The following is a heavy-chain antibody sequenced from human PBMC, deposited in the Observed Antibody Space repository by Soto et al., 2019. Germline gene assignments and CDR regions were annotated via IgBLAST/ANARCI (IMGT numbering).Heavy chain of an antibody. CDR3: ARLRRPEFGYFDY. J-gene: IGHJ4*02. V-gene: IGHV4-30-2*01. CDR1: GGSISSGGYS. Sequence: QLQLQESGSGLVKPSQTLSLTCAVSGGSISSGGYSWSWIRQPPGKGLEWIGYIYHSGSTYYNPSLKSRVTISVDRSKTQFSLKLSSVTAADTAVHYCARLRRPEFGYFDYWGQGTLVTVSS. CDR2: IYHSGST. D-gene: IGHD3-10*01.